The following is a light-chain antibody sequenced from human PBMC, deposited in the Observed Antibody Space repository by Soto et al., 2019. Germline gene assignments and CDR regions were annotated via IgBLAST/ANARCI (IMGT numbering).Light chain of an antibody. CDR3: QSYDSSLSGYVV. J-gene: IGLJ2*01. V-gene: IGLV1-40*01. CDR1: NSDIGAGYD. Sequence: QSVLTQPPSVSGAPGQRVTISCTESNSDIGAGYDVHWYQQLPGTAPKLLMYSNSNRPSGVPDRFSGSKSGTSASLAIIGLQAEDEAEYYCQSYDSSLSGYVVFGGGTKLTVL. CDR2: SNS.